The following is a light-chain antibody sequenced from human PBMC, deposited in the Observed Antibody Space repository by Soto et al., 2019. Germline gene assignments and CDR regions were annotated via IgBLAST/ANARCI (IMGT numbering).Light chain of an antibody. CDR1: SNDVGGYNF. CDR3: SSYAGSNNFVV. V-gene: IGLV2-8*01. CDR2: EVN. J-gene: IGLJ2*01. Sequence: QSVLTQPPSASGSPGQSVTISCTGTSNDVGGYNFVSWFQQTPGKAPNLMIYEVNKRPSAVTDRFSGSRYGNTAALTVSGLQAEDEDDYYCSSYAGSNNFVVFGGGTKLTVL.